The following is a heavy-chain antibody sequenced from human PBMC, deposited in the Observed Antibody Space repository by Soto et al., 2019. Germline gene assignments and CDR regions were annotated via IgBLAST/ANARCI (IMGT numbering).Heavy chain of an antibody. CDR1: GFTFSSYS. J-gene: IGHJ4*02. D-gene: IGHD6-13*01. Sequence: EVQLVESGGGLVQPGGSLRLSCAASGFTFSSYSMNWVRQAPGKGLEWVSSISSSSSYIYYADSVKGRFTISRDNAKNSLYLEVNSLGAEGTAVYYCAREGIAAALDYWGQGTLVTVSS. V-gene: IGHV3-21*01. CDR3: AREGIAAALDY. CDR2: ISSSSSYI.